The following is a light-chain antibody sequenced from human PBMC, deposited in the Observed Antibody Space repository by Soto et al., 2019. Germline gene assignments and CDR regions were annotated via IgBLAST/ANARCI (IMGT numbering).Light chain of an antibody. J-gene: IGKJ1*01. CDR2: GAS. CDR3: EGYGNAPQT. CDR1: QSLSNNIY. Sequence: IQSLSNNIYLAWDQQKPGQAPRLLIYGASSRATGIPNRFSGSKSGTDFALTMSSRDSEDSAVYNCEGYGNAPQTVGQGTRVDIK. V-gene: IGKV3-20*01.